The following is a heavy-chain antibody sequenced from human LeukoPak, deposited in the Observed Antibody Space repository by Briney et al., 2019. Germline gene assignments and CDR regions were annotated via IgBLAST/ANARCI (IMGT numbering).Heavy chain of an antibody. Sequence: PGRSLRLSCAASGFTFSSYAMHWVRQAPGKGLEWVAVISDDGSNKYYVDSVKGRFTISRDNSKNTLYLQMNSLRAEDTAVYYCAKDRVLVAATYYYGMDVWGQGTTVTVSS. J-gene: IGHJ6*02. CDR1: GFTFSSYA. CDR3: AKDRVLVAATYYYGMDV. V-gene: IGHV3-30*07. D-gene: IGHD2-15*01. CDR2: ISDDGSNK.